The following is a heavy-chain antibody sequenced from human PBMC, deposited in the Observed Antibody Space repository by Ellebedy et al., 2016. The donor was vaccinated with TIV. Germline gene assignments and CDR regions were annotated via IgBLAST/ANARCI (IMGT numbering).Heavy chain of an antibody. CDR2: ISHTGSRT. CDR1: GFTFSSYA. Sequence: GESLKISCAASGFTFSSYAMSWVRQAPGKGLEWVSTISHTGSRTYYADSVEGRFPISRDTSKKTLYLQMNSLRAEDTAVYYCAKGRGGGSDSSAPRYYFDYWGLGTLVTVSS. V-gene: IGHV3-23*01. CDR3: AKGRGGGSDSSAPRYYFDY. D-gene: IGHD3-22*01. J-gene: IGHJ4*02.